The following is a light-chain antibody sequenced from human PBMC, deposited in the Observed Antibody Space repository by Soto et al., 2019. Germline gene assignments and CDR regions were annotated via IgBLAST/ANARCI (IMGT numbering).Light chain of an antibody. CDR1: QSISDY. V-gene: IGKV1-39*01. CDR2: GAS. Sequence: DIQMTQSPSSLSASVGDRVAITCRSSQSISDYLNWYQQKPGKALKLVIYGASNLQSGVPPRFSRSGSGSEFTLTLSGLQPDDFAIYFCQQSYSLPLTFGPGTKVDV. CDR3: QQSYSLPLT. J-gene: IGKJ3*01.